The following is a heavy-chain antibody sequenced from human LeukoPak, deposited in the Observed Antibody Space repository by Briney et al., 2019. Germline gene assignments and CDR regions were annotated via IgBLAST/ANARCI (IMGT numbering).Heavy chain of an antibody. CDR3: ARGPSERYYESIGYYYFDY. J-gene: IGHJ4*02. CDR1: GGAFSGYY. Sequence: SETLSLTCAVHGGAFSGYYRTWIRQPPGKGLEWIGEINHSGSTTYNPSLKSRVTISVDTSKNQFSLKVNSVTAADTAIYYCARGPSERYYESIGYYYFDYWGQGTLVTVSS. D-gene: IGHD3-22*01. V-gene: IGHV4-34*01. CDR2: INHSGST.